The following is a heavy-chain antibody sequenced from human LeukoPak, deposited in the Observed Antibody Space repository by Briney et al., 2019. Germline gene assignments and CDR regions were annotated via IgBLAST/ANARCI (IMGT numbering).Heavy chain of an antibody. D-gene: IGHD5-12*01. CDR1: VFTFSSYG. Sequence: PGRSLRLSCAASVFTFSSYGMHWVRQAPDKGLEWVALIWYDGSSKYYRDSVKGRFTISRDNSKNTLYLQMNSLRDEDTAVYYCAREMGLNIVATFGYWGQGTLVTVSS. V-gene: IGHV3-33*01. J-gene: IGHJ4*02. CDR3: AREMGLNIVATFGY. CDR2: IWYDGSSK.